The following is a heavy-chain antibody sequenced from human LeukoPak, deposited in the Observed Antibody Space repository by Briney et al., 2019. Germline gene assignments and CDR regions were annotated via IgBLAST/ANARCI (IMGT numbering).Heavy chain of an antibody. V-gene: IGHV1-69*05. J-gene: IGHJ6*03. CDR2: IIPIFGTA. CDR1: GGTFSSYA. Sequence: ASVKVSCKASGGTFSSYAISWVRQAPGQGLVWMGGIIPIFGTANYAQKFQGRVTITTDESTSAAYMELSSLRSEDTAVYYCATTYYYDSSGSSSYYMDVWGKGTTVTVSS. D-gene: IGHD3-22*01. CDR3: ATTYYYDSSGSSSYYMDV.